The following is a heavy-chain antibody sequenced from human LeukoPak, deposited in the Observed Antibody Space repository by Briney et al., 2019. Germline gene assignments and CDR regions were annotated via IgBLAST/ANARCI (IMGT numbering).Heavy chain of an antibody. CDR3: ARKPDGFDV. J-gene: IGHJ3*01. Sequence: PGGSLKLSCAASGFSFNTYWMSWVRQAPGKGLECVANRNQDGSETQYLDSVKGRFTISRDNAENSLHLQVSSLRGEDSGIYYCARKPDGFDVWGQGTMVTVSS. V-gene: IGHV3-7*01. CDR1: GFSFNTYW. CDR2: RNQDGSET.